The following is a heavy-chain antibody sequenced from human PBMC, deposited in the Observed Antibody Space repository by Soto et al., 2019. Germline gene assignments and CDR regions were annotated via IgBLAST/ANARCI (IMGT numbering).Heavy chain of an antibody. Sequence: QVQMVESGGGVVQPGRSLTLSCVVAGFSFRNYGMQWVRQAPGKGLEWVALISDDGSNKYYADSVKGRFTISRDNSKNTLYLQMNSLRTEDTAVFYCVAGYYFGDYWGQRTPVTVSS. CDR2: ISDDGSNK. J-gene: IGHJ4*02. D-gene: IGHD3-22*01. CDR1: GFSFRNYG. CDR3: VAGYYFGDY. V-gene: IGHV3-30*03.